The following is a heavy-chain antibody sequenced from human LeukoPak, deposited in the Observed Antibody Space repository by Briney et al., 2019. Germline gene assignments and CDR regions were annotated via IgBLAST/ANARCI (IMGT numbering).Heavy chain of an antibody. J-gene: IGHJ4*02. CDR2: ISGSGGST. CDR3: AKGGAQRRPFDY. CDR1: GFTVSSNY. Sequence: GGSLRLSCAASGFTVSSNYMSWVRQAPGKGLEWVSAISGSGGSTYYADSVKGRFTISRDNSKNTLYLQMNSLRAEDTAVYYCAKGGAQRRPFDYWGQGTLVTVSS. D-gene: IGHD1-26*01. V-gene: IGHV3-23*01.